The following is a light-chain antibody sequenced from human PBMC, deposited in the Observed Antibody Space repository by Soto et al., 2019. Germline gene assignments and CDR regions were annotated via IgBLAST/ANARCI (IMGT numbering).Light chain of an antibody. J-gene: IGKJ1*01. CDR1: QTISSW. CDR3: QHYNSYSEA. V-gene: IGKV1-5*03. Sequence: DIKMTLSPSTLSGSVGDRVTITCRASQTISSWLAWYQQKPGKAPKLLTYKASTLKSGVPSRFSGSGSGTEFTLTISSLQPDDFATYYCQHYNSYSEAFGQGTKVDIK. CDR2: KAS.